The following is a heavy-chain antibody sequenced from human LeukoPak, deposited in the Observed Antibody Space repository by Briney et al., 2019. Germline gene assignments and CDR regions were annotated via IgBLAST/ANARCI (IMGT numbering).Heavy chain of an antibody. CDR1: GGTFSSYA. CDR3: ARADYGDYGYFDY. J-gene: IGHJ4*02. CDR2: IIPIFGTA. Sequence: GASVKVSCKASGGTFSSYAISWVRQAPGQGLEWMGGIIPIFGTANYAQKFQGRVTITADESTSIAYMELSSLRSEDTAVYYCARADYGDYGYFDYWGQGTLVTVSS. D-gene: IGHD4-17*01. V-gene: IGHV1-69*13.